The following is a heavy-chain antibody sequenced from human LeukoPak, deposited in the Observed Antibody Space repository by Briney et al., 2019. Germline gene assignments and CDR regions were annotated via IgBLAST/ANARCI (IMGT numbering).Heavy chain of an antibody. V-gene: IGHV3-21*04. D-gene: IGHD1-26*01. CDR1: GFTFSSYS. CDR3: AKDFSGSYLGSRFDP. CDR2: ISSSSSYI. J-gene: IGHJ5*02. Sequence: GGSLRLSCAASGFTFSSYSMNWVRQAPGKGLEWVSSISSSSSYIYYADSVKGRFTISRDNAKNSLYLQMNSLRAEDTALYYCAKDFSGSYLGSRFDPWGQGTLVTVSS.